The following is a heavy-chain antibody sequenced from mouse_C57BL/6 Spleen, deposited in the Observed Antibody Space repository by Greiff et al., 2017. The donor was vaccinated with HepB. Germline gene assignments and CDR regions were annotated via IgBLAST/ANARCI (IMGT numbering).Heavy chain of an antibody. CDR3: ARIDYDGDYYAMDY. CDR2: ISSGGSYT. J-gene: IGHJ4*01. D-gene: IGHD2-4*01. CDR1: GFTFSSYG. Sequence: EVRLMESGGDLVKPGGSLKLSCAASGFTFSSYGMSWVRQTPDKRLEWVATISSGGSYTYYPDSVKGRFTISRDNAKNTLYLQMSSLKSEDTAMYYCARIDYDGDYYAMDYWGQGTSVTVSS. V-gene: IGHV5-6*01.